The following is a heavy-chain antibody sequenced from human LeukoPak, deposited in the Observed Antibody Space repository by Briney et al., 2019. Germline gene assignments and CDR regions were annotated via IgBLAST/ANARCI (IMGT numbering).Heavy chain of an antibody. CDR1: GFTFSNYA. CDR2: ISGSDGTT. D-gene: IGHD3-16*01. J-gene: IGHJ4*02. CDR3: AKEIYVDARESFDY. V-gene: IGHV3-23*01. Sequence: PGGSLRLSCGASGFTFSNYAMSWVRQAPGKGLEWVSAISGSDGTTYYADSAKGRFAISRDNSKNTLYLQMTSLRAEDTAVFYCAKEIYVDARESFDYWGEGTLVTVSS.